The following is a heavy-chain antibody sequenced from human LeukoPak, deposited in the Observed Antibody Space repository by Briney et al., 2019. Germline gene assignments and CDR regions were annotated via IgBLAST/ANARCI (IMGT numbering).Heavy chain of an antibody. Sequence: GGSLRLSCAASGFTFSSYAMSWVRQAPGKGLEWVAVISYDGSNKYYADSVKGRFTISRDNSKNTLYLQMNSLRAEDTAVYYCARDRYYDSSGIDYWGQGTLVTVSS. V-gene: IGHV3-30-3*01. D-gene: IGHD3-22*01. J-gene: IGHJ4*02. CDR2: ISYDGSNK. CDR3: ARDRYYDSSGIDY. CDR1: GFTFSSYA.